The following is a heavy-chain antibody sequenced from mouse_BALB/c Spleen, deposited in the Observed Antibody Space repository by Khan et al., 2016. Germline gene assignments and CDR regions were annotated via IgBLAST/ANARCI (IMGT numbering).Heavy chain of an antibody. CDR1: GYTFTEYI. Sequence: QFQLVQSGAELVKPGASVKLSCKASGYTFTEYIIHWVKQRSGQGLEWIGWFYPGSGSIKYHEKFKDKATLTADKSSSTVYMALSSLTSEDSAVYFCARHEGRTMITTVYCDYWGQGTTLTVSS. CDR3: ARHEGRTMITTVYCDY. CDR2: FYPGSGSI. D-gene: IGHD2-4*01. V-gene: IGHV1-62-2*01. J-gene: IGHJ2*01.